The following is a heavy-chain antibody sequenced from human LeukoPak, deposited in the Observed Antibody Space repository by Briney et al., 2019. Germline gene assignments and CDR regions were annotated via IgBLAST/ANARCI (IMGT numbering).Heavy chain of an antibody. Sequence: ASVKVSCKASGYTFTNYGISWVRQAPGQGLEWMGWISAYNGNTNYARKLQGRVTMTTDTSTSTAYMELRNLRSDDTAVYYCARDRGTAVTVFDYWGQGTLVPVSS. D-gene: IGHD4-17*01. J-gene: IGHJ4*02. CDR2: ISAYNGNT. CDR3: ARDRGTAVTVFDY. CDR1: GYTFTNYG. V-gene: IGHV1-18*01.